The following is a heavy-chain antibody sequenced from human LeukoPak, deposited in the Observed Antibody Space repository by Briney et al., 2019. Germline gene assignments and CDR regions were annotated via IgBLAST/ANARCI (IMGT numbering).Heavy chain of an antibody. V-gene: IGHV4-38-2*02. J-gene: IGHJ6*03. Sequence: PSETLSLTCTVSAYSISSAYYWGWIRQPPGKGLEWIGSIYHSGSTYYNPSLKSRVTISVDTSKNQFSLRLTSVTAADTAVYYCARVKDPGGYYYYYYMDVWGKGTTVTVSS. CDR3: ARVKDPGGYYYYYYMDV. D-gene: IGHD3-16*01. CDR2: IYHSGST. CDR1: AYSISSAYY.